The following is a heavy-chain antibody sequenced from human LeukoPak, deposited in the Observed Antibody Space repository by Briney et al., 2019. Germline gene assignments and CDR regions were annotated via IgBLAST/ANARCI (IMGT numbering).Heavy chain of an antibody. D-gene: IGHD4-17*01. CDR3: ARDHIGDYGENYFDY. Sequence: GASVKVSCKASGYTFAGHYIHWVRQAPGQGLEWMGWINPNSGGTNYAQRFQGRVTMTRDTSTTTAYMELSGLRSDDTAVYFCARDHIGDYGENYFDYWGQGTLVTVSP. CDR2: INPNSGGT. J-gene: IGHJ4*02. V-gene: IGHV1-2*02. CDR1: GYTFAGHY.